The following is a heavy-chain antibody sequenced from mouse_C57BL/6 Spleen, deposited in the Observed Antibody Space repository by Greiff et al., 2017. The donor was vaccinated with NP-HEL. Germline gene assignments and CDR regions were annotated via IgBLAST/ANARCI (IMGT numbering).Heavy chain of an antibody. CDR1: GYAFSSYW. CDR2: IYPGDGDT. V-gene: IGHV1-80*01. D-gene: IGHD1-1*01. Sequence: VKLQESGAELVKPGASVKISCKASGYAFSSYWMNWVKQRPGKGLEWIGQIYPGDGDTNYNGKFKGKATLTADKSSSTAYMQLSSLTSEDSAVYFCARSGLLLRSDYWGQGTTLTVSS. CDR3: ARSGLLLRSDY. J-gene: IGHJ2*01.